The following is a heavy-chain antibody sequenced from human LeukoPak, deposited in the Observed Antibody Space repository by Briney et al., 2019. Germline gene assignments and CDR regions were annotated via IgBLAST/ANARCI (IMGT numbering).Heavy chain of an antibody. Sequence: GGSLRLSCAASAFTFSRYSMNWVRQAPGKGLEWVSSISGSSSYIYYADSVKGRFTISRDNAKNSLYLQMNSLRAEDTAVFYCARGPSGYHNTGGQGTLVTVSS. V-gene: IGHV3-21*01. CDR1: AFTFSRYS. J-gene: IGHJ4*02. CDR3: ARGPSGYHNT. CDR2: ISGSSSYI. D-gene: IGHD5-12*01.